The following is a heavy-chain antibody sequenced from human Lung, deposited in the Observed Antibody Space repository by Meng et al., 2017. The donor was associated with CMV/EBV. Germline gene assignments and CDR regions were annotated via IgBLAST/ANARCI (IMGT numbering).Heavy chain of an antibody. CDR3: ARREGWLDS. Sequence: KVSCKASGDTFTSYGISWVRQAPGQGLEWLGWTSTYNGITNYAQNRQGRGTMTTDTSTSTAYMELRSLRHDDTAVYYCARREGWLDSWGQGILVTVSS. CDR2: TSTYNGIT. V-gene: IGHV1-18*01. J-gene: IGHJ4*02. CDR1: GDTFTSYG. D-gene: IGHD6-19*01.